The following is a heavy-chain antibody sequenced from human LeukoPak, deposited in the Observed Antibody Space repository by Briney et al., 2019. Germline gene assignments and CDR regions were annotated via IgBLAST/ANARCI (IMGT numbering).Heavy chain of an antibody. CDR2: INHSGST. CDR3: ARAPGGYSSGWLDY. J-gene: IGHJ4*02. D-gene: IGHD6-19*01. CDR1: GGSFSGYY. Sequence: SETLSLTCAVYGGSFSGYYWSWIRQPPGKGLEWIGEINHSGSTNYNPSLKSRVTISVDTSKNQFSLKLSSVTAADTAVYYCARAPGGYSSGWLDYWGQGTLVTVSS. V-gene: IGHV4-34*01.